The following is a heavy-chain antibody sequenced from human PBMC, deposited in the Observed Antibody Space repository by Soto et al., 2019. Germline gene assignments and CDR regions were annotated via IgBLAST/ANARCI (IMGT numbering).Heavy chain of an antibody. V-gene: IGHV4-34*02. CDR3: ASESYDMLTGPPWVWYFDL. D-gene: IGHD3-9*01. CDR2: INYRGSI. Sequence: QVQLQQWGAGLLKPSETLSLTCAVSGGSFSDYYLSWIRQPPGKALEWIGEINYRGSINYNPSLKSRVAISIDTSKNQFSVNLRSVTAADTAVYNCASESYDMLTGPPWVWYFDLWGRGAPVTVSS. J-gene: IGHJ2*01. CDR1: GGSFSDYY.